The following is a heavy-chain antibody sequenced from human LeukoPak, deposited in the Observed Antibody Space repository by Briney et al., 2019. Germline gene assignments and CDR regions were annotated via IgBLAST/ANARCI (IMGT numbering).Heavy chain of an antibody. CDR3: ARVRTTVTTFRFDY. V-gene: IGHV4-31*11. Sequence: SETLSLTCAVYGGSFSGYYWSWIRQHPGKGLEWIGYIYYSGSTYYNPSLKSRVTISVDTSKNQFSLKLSSVTAADTAVYYCARVRTTVTTFRFDYWGQGTLVTVSS. J-gene: IGHJ4*02. D-gene: IGHD4-17*01. CDR2: IYYSGST. CDR1: GGSFSGYY.